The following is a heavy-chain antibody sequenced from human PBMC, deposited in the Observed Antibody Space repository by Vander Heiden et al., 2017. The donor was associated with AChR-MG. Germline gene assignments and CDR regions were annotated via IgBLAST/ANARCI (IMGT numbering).Heavy chain of an antibody. CDR3: AKDYYYDSSGYLDPSPFDS. J-gene: IGHJ4*02. CDR1: GFTFSHYP. Sequence: EVHLLESGGGIIQLGGSMRLYCQVSGFTFSHYPMTWVRQAPGKGLEWVSTISRDADNTYYADSVKGRFTSSRDNSKNTLYLQMNSLRPDDTAIYYCAKDYYYDSSGYLDPSPFDSWGQGTLVTVSS. CDR2: ISRDADNT. D-gene: IGHD3-22*01. V-gene: IGHV3-23*01.